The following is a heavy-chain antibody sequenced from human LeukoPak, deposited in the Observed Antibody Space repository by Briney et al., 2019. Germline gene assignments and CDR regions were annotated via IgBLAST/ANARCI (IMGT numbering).Heavy chain of an antibody. Sequence: ETLSLTCTVSGGSISSSSYYWGWIRQPPGKGLEWVSSIDNSGTYIYYADSVKGRFTISRDNSKNTLYLQMNSLRAEDTAVYYCARDRGSSWYGDLFYYYYYMDVWGKGTAVTVSS. CDR2: IDNSGTYI. CDR1: GGSISSSS. V-gene: IGHV3-21*01. D-gene: IGHD6-13*01. CDR3: ARDRGSSWYGDLFYYYYYMDV. J-gene: IGHJ6*03.